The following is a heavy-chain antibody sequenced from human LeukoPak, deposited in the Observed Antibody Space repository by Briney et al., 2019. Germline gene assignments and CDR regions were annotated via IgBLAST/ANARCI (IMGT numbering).Heavy chain of an antibody. Sequence: PGGSLRLSCAASGFTFSNYEFNWVRQAPGKGLEWVSYISSSGRNIYYADSVKGRFTISRDNAKNSLYLQMNSLSAEDTAVYYCAKSSSGSYWWGYYWGQGTLVTVSS. D-gene: IGHD1-26*01. J-gene: IGHJ4*02. CDR3: AKSSSGSYWWGYY. V-gene: IGHV3-48*03. CDR2: ISSSGRNI. CDR1: GFTFSNYE.